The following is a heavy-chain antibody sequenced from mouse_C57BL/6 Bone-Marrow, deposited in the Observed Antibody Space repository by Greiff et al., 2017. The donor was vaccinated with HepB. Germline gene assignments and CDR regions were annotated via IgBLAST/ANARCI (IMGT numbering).Heavy chain of an antibody. CDR2: ISSGSSTI. Sequence: EVMLVESGGGLVKPGGSLKLSCAASGFTFSDYGMHWVRQAPEKGLEWVAYISSGSSTIYYADTVKGRFTISRDNAKNTLFLQMTSLRSEDTAMYYCATPIQYAMDYWGQGTSVTVSS. CDR3: ATPIQYAMDY. J-gene: IGHJ4*01. V-gene: IGHV5-17*01. CDR1: GFTFSDYG.